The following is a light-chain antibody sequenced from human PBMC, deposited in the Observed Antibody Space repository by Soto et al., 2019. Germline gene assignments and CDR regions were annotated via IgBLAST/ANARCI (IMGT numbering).Light chain of an antibody. CDR1: QTIIRNY. CDR2: GAS. J-gene: IGKJ2*01. CDR3: QHYVSTPVT. Sequence: EIVLTQSPDTLSLSPGERATLSCRASQTIIRNYLAWYQQKPGQAPRLLIYGASNKATDIADRFSGSGSGTDFTITINSLEPEDSAVYYCQHYVSTPVTFGQRNTVDIK. V-gene: IGKV3-20*01.